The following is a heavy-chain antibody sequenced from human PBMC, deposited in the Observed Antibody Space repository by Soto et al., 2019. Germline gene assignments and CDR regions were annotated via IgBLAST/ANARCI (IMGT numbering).Heavy chain of an antibody. V-gene: IGHV1-18*01. CDR1: GYTFTSYG. Sequence: QVQLVQSGAEVKKPGASVKVSCKAAGYTFTSYGISWVRQAPGQGLEWMGWISAYNGNTNYAQKLQGRVTMTTDTSTSTAYMELRSLRSDDTAVYYCAMVKCSPPYYYYYGMDVWGQGTTVTVSS. CDR2: ISAYNGNT. D-gene: IGHD6-13*01. J-gene: IGHJ6*02. CDR3: AMVKCSPPYYYYYGMDV.